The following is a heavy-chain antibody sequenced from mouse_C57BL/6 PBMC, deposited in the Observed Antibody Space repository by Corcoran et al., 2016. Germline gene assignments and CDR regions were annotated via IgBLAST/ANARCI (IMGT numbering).Heavy chain of an antibody. Sequence: QIQLVQSGPELKEPGETVKISCNASGYTFTTYGMSWVKQAPGKGLKWMGWINTYSGVPTYADDFKGRFAFSLETSASTAYLQINNLKNEDTATYFCARWITKGAMDYWGQGTSVTVSS. V-gene: IGHV9-3*01. J-gene: IGHJ4*01. D-gene: IGHD2-4*01. CDR2: INTYSGVP. CDR3: ARWITKGAMDY. CDR1: GYTFTTYG.